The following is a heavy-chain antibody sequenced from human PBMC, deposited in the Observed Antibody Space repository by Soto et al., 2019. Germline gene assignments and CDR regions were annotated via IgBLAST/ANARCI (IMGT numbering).Heavy chain of an antibody. D-gene: IGHD6-13*01. V-gene: IGHV1-69*02. Sequence: QVQLVQSGAEVKKPGSSVKVSCKASGGTFSSYTISWVRQAPGQGLEWIGRIIPILGLANYAQKFQGRVTITADKSTSTAYMELSRLRSEDTAVYYCARSSSHLGDPWGQGTLVTVSS. CDR1: GGTFSSYT. J-gene: IGHJ5*02. CDR3: ARSSSHLGDP. CDR2: IIPILGLA.